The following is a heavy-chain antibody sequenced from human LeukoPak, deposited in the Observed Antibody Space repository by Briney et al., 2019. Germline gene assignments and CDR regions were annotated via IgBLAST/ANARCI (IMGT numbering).Heavy chain of an antibody. CDR2: TMFDGSIK. CDR1: GFIFSDYV. V-gene: IGHV3-33*01. D-gene: IGHD1-1*01. J-gene: IGHJ4*02. CDR3: ARWGGTRKYYFDY. Sequence: GGSLRLSCAVSGFIFSDYVFHWVRQAPGKGREGVAVTMFDGSIKQYADSVKGRFTTSRDDSQNTLYLQMNFLKSEDTAVYYCARWGGTRKYYFDYWGQGTLVTVSS.